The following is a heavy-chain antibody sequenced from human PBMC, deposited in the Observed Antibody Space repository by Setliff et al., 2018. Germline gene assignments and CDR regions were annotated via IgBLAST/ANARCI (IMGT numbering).Heavy chain of an antibody. CDR1: GGTFSSYA. D-gene: IGHD4-17*01. V-gene: IGHV1-69*06. CDR2: IIPIFGTA. Sequence: SVKVSCKASGGTFSSYAISWVRQAPGQGLEWMGRIIPIFGTANYAQKFQGRVTITADKSTSTAYMELSSLRSEDTAVYYCARDMWGSDYRYFDYWGQGTLVTVSS. J-gene: IGHJ4*02. CDR3: ARDMWGSDYRYFDY.